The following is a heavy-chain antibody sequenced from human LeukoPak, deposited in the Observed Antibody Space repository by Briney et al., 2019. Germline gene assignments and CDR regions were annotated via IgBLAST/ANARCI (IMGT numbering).Heavy chain of an antibody. CDR2: IYHSGST. Sequence: PSETLSLTCAVSGGSISSGGYSWSWIRQPPGKGLEWIGYIYHSGSTYYNPSLKSRVTISVDRSKNQFSLKLSSVTAADTAVYYCARALVYSRSYLDYWGQGTLVTVSS. D-gene: IGHD6-6*01. CDR1: GGSISSGGYS. V-gene: IGHV4-30-2*01. CDR3: ARALVYSRSYLDY. J-gene: IGHJ4*02.